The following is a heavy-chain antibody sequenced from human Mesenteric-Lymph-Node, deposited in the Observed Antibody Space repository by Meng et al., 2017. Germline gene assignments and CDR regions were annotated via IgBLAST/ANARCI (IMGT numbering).Heavy chain of an antibody. Sequence: GESLKISCAASGFTFSSYWMHWVRQAPGKGLVWVSRINSDGSSTSYADSVKGRFTISRDNSKNTLFLQIHSLRAEDAAVYYCARESEGTYSSGWDRWGQGTLVTVSS. CDR3: ARESEGTYSSGWDR. V-gene: IGHV3-74*01. CDR2: INSDGSST. J-gene: IGHJ5*02. CDR1: GFTFSSYW. D-gene: IGHD6-19*01.